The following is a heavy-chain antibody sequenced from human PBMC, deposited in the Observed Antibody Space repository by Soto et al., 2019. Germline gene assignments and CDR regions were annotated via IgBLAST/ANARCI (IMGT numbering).Heavy chain of an antibody. CDR3: ARARSPSSSWYKWALDP. V-gene: IGHV3-74*03. CDR1: GFSFSAYW. D-gene: IGHD6-13*01. J-gene: IGHJ5*02. CDR2: IGDDGTLT. Sequence: GGSLRLSCEASGFSFSAYWMHWVRQVPGKGLEWVSRIGDDGTLTTYADRVKGRFIISRDNAKNTLYLQMDSLSPEDTAVYHCARARSPSSSWYKWALDPWGPRNQVTVS.